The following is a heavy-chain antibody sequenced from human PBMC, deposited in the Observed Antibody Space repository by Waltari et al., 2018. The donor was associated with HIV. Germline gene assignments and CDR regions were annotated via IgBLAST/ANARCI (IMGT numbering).Heavy chain of an antibody. CDR3: ARDRARTTDYYYYGMDV. CDR1: GYTFTGYY. CDR2: SNPNSGGK. V-gene: IGHV1-2*02. J-gene: IGHJ6*02. Sequence: QVQLVQSGAEVKKPGASVKVSCKASGYTFTGYYMHWVRQAPGQGLEWMGWSNPNSGGKNNAQKSQGKVTMTRDTSISTAYMELSRLISDDTAVYYCARDRARTTDYYYYGMDVWGQGTTVTVSS. D-gene: IGHD1-7*01.